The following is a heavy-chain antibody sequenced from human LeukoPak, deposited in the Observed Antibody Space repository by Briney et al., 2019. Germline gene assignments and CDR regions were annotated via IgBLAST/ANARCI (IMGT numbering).Heavy chain of an antibody. CDR1: GCTFSSYA. CDR2: IIPILDIA. D-gene: IGHD1-26*01. V-gene: IGHV1-69*04. J-gene: IGHJ4*02. CDR3: ARAELQREYCFDS. Sequence: GASVKVSCKASGCTFSSYAISWMRQAHGQAREWMGRIIPILDIANYAQKSQGRATFTADTPTTTASMELSTLRSEDTAVYYCARAELQREYCFDSWGQGTLVTVSS.